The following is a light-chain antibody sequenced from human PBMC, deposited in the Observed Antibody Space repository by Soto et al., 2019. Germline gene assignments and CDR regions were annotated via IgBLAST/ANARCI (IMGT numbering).Light chain of an antibody. CDR3: SSYTSSSTPYV. CDR2: EVS. Sequence: SVLTQPPSVSGAPGQTVTISCTGSNSNVGGGYDVHWYQQHPGKAPKLMIYEVSNRPSGVSNRFSGSKSGNTASLTISGLQAEDEADYYCSSYTSSSTPYVFGTGTKVTVL. CDR1: NSNVGGGYD. V-gene: IGLV2-14*01. J-gene: IGLJ1*01.